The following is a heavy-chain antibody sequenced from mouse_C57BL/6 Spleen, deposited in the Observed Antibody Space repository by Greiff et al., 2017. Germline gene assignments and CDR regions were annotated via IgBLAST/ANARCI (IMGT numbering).Heavy chain of an antibody. J-gene: IGHJ4*01. V-gene: IGHV14-1*01. Sequence: VQLQQSGAELVRPGASVKLSCTASGFNIKDYYMHWVKQRPEQGLEWIGRIDPEDGDTEYAPKFQGKATMTADTSSNTAYLQLSSLTSEDTAVYYCTEVGRKGAMDYWGQGTSVTVSS. CDR1: GFNIKDYY. CDR3: TEVGRKGAMDY. CDR2: IDPEDGDT. D-gene: IGHD1-3*01.